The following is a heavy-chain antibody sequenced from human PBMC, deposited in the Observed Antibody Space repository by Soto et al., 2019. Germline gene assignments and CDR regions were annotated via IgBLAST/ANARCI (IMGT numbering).Heavy chain of an antibody. J-gene: IGHJ5*02. Sequence: GESLKISCKGSGYSFTSYWIAWVRQMPGKGLEYMGIIYPRDSDTRYSPSFQGQVTISADRSITTAYLEWSSLKASDTAIYYCAKLEGAIVGARFDLWGQGTQVTVSS. CDR1: GYSFTSYW. CDR2: IYPRDSDT. D-gene: IGHD1-26*01. V-gene: IGHV5-51*01. CDR3: AKLEGAIVGARFDL.